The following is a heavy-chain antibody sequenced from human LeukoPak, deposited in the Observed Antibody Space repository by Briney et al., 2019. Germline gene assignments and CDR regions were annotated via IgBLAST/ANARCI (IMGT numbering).Heavy chain of an antibody. V-gene: IGHV3-48*03. J-gene: IGHJ4*02. D-gene: IGHD6-13*01. Sequence: GGSLRLSCAASGFTFSSYEMNWVRQAPGKGLEWVSYISSSGSTIYYADSVKGRFTISRDNAKSSLYLQMNSLRAEDTAVYYCARAPEWVRSSWPYYFDYWGQGTLVTVSS. CDR2: ISSSGSTI. CDR3: ARAPEWVRSSWPYYFDY. CDR1: GFTFSSYE.